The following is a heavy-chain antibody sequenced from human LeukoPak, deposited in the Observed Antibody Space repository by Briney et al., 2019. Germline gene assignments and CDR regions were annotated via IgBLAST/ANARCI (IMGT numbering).Heavy chain of an antibody. CDR3: ARVLTPYCGGDCYSFDY. CDR1: GYTFTGYY. Sequence: ASVKVSRKASGYTFTGYYMHWVRQAPGQGLEWMGWINPNSGGTNYAQKFQGRVTMTRDTSISTAYMELSRLRSDDTAVYYCARVLTPYCGGDCYSFDYWGQGTLVTVSS. V-gene: IGHV1-2*02. D-gene: IGHD2-21*02. J-gene: IGHJ4*02. CDR2: INPNSGGT.